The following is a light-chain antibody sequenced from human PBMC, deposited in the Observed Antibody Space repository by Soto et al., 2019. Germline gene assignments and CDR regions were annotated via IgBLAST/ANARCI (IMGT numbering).Light chain of an antibody. J-gene: IGLJ7*01. CDR3: AAWDDSLNRPV. CDR1: SSNIGGNT. Sequence: QSVLTQSPSASGTPGQRVTISCSGSSSNIGGNTVNWYQQISGTAPKLLIYSNSQRPSGVPDRFSGSKSGSSASLAISGLQSEDEADYYCAAWDDSLNRPVFGGGTQLTVL. V-gene: IGLV1-44*01. CDR2: SNS.